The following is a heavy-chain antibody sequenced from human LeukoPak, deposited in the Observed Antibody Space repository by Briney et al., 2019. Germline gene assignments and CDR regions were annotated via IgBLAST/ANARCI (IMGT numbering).Heavy chain of an antibody. CDR2: ISAYNGNT. D-gene: IGHD2-15*01. CDR1: GYTFTSYG. V-gene: IGHV1-18*01. CDR3: ARDFNGIDIVVVVAATNRFDP. Sequence: ASVKVSCKASGYTFTSYGISWVRQAPGQGLEWMGWISAYNGNTNYAQKLQGRVTMTTDTSTSTAYMELRSLGSDDTAVYYCARDFNGIDIVVVVAATNRFDPWGQGTLVTVSS. J-gene: IGHJ5*02.